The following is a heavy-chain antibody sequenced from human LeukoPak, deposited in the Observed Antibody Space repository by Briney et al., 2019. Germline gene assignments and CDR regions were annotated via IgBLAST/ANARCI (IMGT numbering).Heavy chain of an antibody. V-gene: IGHV4-59*08. CDR3: ARHKLARGAIVLGWFDP. CDR1: GGSISSYY. CDR2: IYYSGST. J-gene: IGHJ5*02. D-gene: IGHD2-8*02. Sequence: SETLSLTCTASGGSISSYYWSWIRQPPGKGLEWIGYIYYSGSTNYNPSLKSRVTISVDTSKNQFSLKLSSVTAADTAVYYCARHKLARGAIVLGWFDPWGQGTLVTVSS.